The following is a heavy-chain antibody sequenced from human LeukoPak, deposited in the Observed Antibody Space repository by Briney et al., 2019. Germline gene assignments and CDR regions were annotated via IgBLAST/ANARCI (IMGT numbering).Heavy chain of an antibody. J-gene: IGHJ3*02. V-gene: IGHV4-59*01. CDR1: GDSISNYY. CDR2: IYYSGNT. CDR3: ARYRNEALFAFDI. D-gene: IGHD1-14*01. Sequence: SETLSLTCTDSGDSISNYYWSWIRQPPGKGLEWIGYIYYSGNTDYNPSLKSRVTISVDTSKNQFSLRLNSVTAADTAVYYCARYRNEALFAFDIWGQGAMVTVSS.